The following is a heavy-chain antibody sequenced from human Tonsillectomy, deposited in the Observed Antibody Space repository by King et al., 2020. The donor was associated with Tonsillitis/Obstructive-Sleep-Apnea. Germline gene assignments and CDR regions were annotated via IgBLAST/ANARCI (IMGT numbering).Heavy chain of an antibody. CDR2: VYYSGST. D-gene: IGHD2-2*01. CDR3: ARHRGYCSSTSCKYNWFDP. CDR1: GGSISSSSYY. Sequence: QLQESGPGLVKPSETLSLTCTVSGGSISSSSYYWGWIRQPPGKGLEWIGSVYYSGSTYHNLCLKSRVTIYANTSKNQFSLKLNSVTAADTAVYYCARHRGYCSSTSCKYNWFDPWRQGTLVTVST. V-gene: IGHV4-39*01. J-gene: IGHJ5*02.